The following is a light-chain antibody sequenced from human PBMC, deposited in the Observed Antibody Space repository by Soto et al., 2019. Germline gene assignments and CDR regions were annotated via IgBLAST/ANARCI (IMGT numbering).Light chain of an antibody. J-gene: IGLJ1*01. CDR3: SSYTSSTTEV. CDR2: DVS. V-gene: IGLV2-14*03. CDR1: SSDVGGYNY. Sequence: QSVLTQPASVSGSPGQSIAISCTGTSSDVGGYNYVSWYQQHPGKAPKLMIYDVSSRPSWVSNRFSGSKSGNTASLTISGLQAGDEADYYCSSYTSSTTEVFGTGTKVTVL.